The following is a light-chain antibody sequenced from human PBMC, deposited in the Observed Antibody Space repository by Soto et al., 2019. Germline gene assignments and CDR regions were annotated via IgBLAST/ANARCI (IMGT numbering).Light chain of an antibody. CDR3: QHYNSYSVA. V-gene: IGKV1-5*03. J-gene: IGKJ1*01. Sequence: DIQMTQSPSTLSGSVGDRVTITCRASQTISSWLAWYQQKPGKAPKLLIYKASTLQSGVPSRFSGSGSGTDFTLTSSRLQPDEFATYYCQHYNSYSVALGQGTKVDLK. CDR1: QTISSW. CDR2: KAS.